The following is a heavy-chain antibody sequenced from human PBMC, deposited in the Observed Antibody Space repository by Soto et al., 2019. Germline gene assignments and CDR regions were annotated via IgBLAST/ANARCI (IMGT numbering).Heavy chain of an antibody. CDR1: GGSISSTSW. D-gene: IGHD2-2*01. V-gene: IGHV4-4*02. J-gene: IGHJ6*02. Sequence: SDTLSLTCAVSGGSISSTSWWTWVRQPPGKGLEWIGEIDHSGSTNYNPSLKSRVIISVDKSKNQFSLKLTSVTAADTAIYYCARDLVCIRTSCPTYYYYGMDVWGQGTTVTVSS. CDR2: IDHSGST. CDR3: ARDLVCIRTSCPTYYYYGMDV.